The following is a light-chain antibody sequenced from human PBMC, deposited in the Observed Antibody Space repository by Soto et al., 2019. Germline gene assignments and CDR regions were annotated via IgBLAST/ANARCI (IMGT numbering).Light chain of an antibody. CDR3: QQYGSSPPIT. Sequence: EIVLTQSPGTLSLSPGERATLSCRASQSVSSSYLAWYQQKPGQAPRLLIYGASSRATGIPDRFSGSGSETDFPLTISRLEPEDFAVYYCQQYGSSPPITFGPGTKVDIK. J-gene: IGKJ3*01. CDR2: GAS. V-gene: IGKV3-20*01. CDR1: QSVSSSY.